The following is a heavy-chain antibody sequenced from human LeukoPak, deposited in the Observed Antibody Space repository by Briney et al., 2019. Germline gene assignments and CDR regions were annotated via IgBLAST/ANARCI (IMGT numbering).Heavy chain of an antibody. D-gene: IGHD4-11*01. CDR3: ARAKAVTSRPFDY. Sequence: SETLSLTCAVYGGSFSGCYWSWIRQPPGKGLEWIGEINHSGSTNYNPSLKSRVTISVDTSKNQFSLKLSSVTAADTAVYYCARAKAVTSRPFDYWGQGTLVTVSS. CDR1: GGSFSGCY. J-gene: IGHJ4*02. CDR2: INHSGST. V-gene: IGHV4-34*01.